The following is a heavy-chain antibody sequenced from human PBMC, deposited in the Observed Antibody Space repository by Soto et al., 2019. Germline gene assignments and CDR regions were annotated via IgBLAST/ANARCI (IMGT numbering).Heavy chain of an antibody. J-gene: IGHJ4*02. CDR3: ARAGGLGAVAVDY. V-gene: IGHV4-30-2*01. Sequence: QLQLQESGSGLVKPSQNLSLTCAVSGGSISSGGYSWSWIRQPPGKGLEWIGYIYHVITYYNPPLKSRVTISVDRSKNPFSRKLRSVTAADTAVYYCARAGGLGAVAVDYWGQGTLVTVSS. CDR1: GGSISSGGYS. D-gene: IGHD6-19*01. CDR2: IYHVIT.